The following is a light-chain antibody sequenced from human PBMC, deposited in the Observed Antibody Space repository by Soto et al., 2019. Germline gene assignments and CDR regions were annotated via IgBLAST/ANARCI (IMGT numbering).Light chain of an antibody. Sequence: EIVMTQSPATLSVSPGESATLSCRASQNINSDLAWYVQKPGKAPRRGIYVASTWCTDVQPRFTGSGSGTEFTLGISGPQSEDFAVYYCEEYNSWPITFGQGTLL. CDR2: VAS. CDR1: QNINSD. J-gene: IGKJ5*01. CDR3: EEYNSWPIT. V-gene: IGKV3D-15*01.